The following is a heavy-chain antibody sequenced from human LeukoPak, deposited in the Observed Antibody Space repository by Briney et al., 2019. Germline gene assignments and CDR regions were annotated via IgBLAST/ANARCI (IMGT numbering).Heavy chain of an antibody. Sequence: GGSLRLSCAASGFTFSSYWMTWVRQAPGKGLEWVANIKQDGSEKYYVDSVKGRFTISRDNAKNSVYLQMNSLRAEDTAAYYCARRSPYYDTSGYSGYFDSWGRGTLVTVSS. CDR2: IKQDGSEK. V-gene: IGHV3-7*01. D-gene: IGHD3-22*01. CDR3: ARRSPYYDTSGYSGYFDS. J-gene: IGHJ4*02. CDR1: GFTFSSYW.